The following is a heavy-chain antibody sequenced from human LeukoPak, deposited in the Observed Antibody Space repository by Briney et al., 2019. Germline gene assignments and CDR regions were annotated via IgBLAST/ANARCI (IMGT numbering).Heavy chain of an antibody. CDR3: ARYFCTTNSCYMFDY. CDR1: GFTFSDYW. J-gene: IGHJ4*02. Sequence: GGSLRLSCAASGFTFSDYWISWVRQAPGKGLEWVAKIKEDGSQKHYMDSVKGRFTISRDNAKNSLYLQMNSLGAEDTAVYYCARYFCTTNSCYMFDYWGQGTLVTVSS. V-gene: IGHV3-7*01. D-gene: IGHD2-2*01. CDR2: IKEDGSQK.